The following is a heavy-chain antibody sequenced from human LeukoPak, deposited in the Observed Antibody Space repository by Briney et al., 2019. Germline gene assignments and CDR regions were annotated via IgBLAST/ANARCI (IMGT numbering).Heavy chain of an antibody. CDR2: INPNSGGT. CDR3: ARAGYCSSTSCYNLDYYYYMDV. Sequence: ASVTVSCKASGYTFTGYYMHWVRQAPGQGLEWMGWINPNSGGTNYAQKFQGRVTMTRDTSISTAYMELSRLRSDDTAVYYCARAGYCSSTSCYNLDYYYYMDVWGKGTTVTVSS. CDR1: GYTFTGYY. J-gene: IGHJ6*03. V-gene: IGHV1-2*02. D-gene: IGHD2-2*02.